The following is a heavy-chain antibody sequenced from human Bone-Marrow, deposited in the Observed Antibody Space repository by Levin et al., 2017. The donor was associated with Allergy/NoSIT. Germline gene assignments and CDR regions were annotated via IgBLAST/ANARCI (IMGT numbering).Heavy chain of an antibody. CDR3: AHSQALRPGLPGYNYGPLDF. CDR1: GFSLSTSGVG. J-gene: IGHJ4*02. D-gene: IGHD5-18*01. CDR2: IYWDDDL. V-gene: IGHV2-5*02. Sequence: SGPTLVKPTQTLTLTCTFSGFSLSTSGVGVSWIRQPPGKALEWLALIYWDDDLRYSPSLKRRLTITKDTSRNQVVLTMTNMDAEDTATYFCAHSQALRPGLPGYNYGPLDFWGQGSLVVVSS.